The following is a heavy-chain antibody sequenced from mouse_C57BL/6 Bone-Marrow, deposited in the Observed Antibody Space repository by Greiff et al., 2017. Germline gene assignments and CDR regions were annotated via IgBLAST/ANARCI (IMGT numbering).Heavy chain of an antibody. V-gene: IGHV1-69*01. Sequence: QVQLQQPGAELVMPGASVKLSCKASGYTFTSYWMHWVKQRPGQGLEWIGEIDPSDSYTNYNQKFKGKSTLTVDKSSSTAYMQLSSLTSEDSAVYDCARWRLLPDFDVWGTGTTVTVA. CDR2: IDPSDSYT. CDR1: GYTFTSYW. D-gene: IGHD2-3*01. J-gene: IGHJ1*03. CDR3: ARWRLLPDFDV.